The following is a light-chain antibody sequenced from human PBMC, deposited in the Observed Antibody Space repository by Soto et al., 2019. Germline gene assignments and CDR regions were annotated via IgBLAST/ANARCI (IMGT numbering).Light chain of an antibody. V-gene: IGLV3-21*04. CDR1: NLGDKR. Sequence: SYELTQPPSVSVAPETTATITCGETNLGDKRVHWYRQKPGQAPVLLISYDSDRPSGIPERFSGSNSGNTATLTISRVEAGDEADYYCQVWDIMTDNYVFGGGTKLTVL. CDR3: QVWDIMTDNYV. J-gene: IGLJ1*01. CDR2: YDS.